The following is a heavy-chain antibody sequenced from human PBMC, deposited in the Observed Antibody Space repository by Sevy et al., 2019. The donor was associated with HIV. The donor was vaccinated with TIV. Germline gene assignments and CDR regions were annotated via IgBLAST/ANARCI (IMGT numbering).Heavy chain of an antibody. CDR2: IYYSGST. CDR3: AGTQLGGVYDY. Sequence: SETLSLTCTVSGGSISSYYWSWIRQPPGKGLEWIGYIYYSGSTNYNPSLKNRVTITVDTSKNQFPLKLSSVTAADTAVYYCAGTQLGGVYDYWGQGTLVTVSS. D-gene: IGHD3-16*01. CDR1: GGSISSYY. V-gene: IGHV4-59*01. J-gene: IGHJ4*02.